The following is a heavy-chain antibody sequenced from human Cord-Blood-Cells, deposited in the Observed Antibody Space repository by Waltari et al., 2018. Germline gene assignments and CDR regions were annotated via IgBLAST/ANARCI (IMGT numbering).Heavy chain of an antibody. D-gene: IGHD6-19*01. CDR3: ARVDVAGTGWFDP. Sequence: EVQLVESGGGLVQPGGSLRLSCAASGFSFSSYSMDWVRQAPGKGLEWVSYISSSSSTIYYADSVKGRFTISRDNAKNSLYLQMNSLRDEDTAVYYCARVDVAGTGWFDPWGQGTLVTVSS. CDR2: ISSSSSTI. V-gene: IGHV3-48*02. CDR1: GFSFSSYS. J-gene: IGHJ5*02.